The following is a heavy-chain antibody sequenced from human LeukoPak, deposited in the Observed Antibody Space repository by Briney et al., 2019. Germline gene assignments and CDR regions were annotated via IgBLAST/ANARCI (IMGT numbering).Heavy chain of an antibody. V-gene: IGHV4-61*01. J-gene: IGHJ5*02. CDR3: ARVFGVPNSSQQLGMATPNWFDP. CDR2: IYYSGST. CDR1: GGSFSSGYYC. Sequence: PSETLSLTCSISGGSFSSGYYCWSWIRQPPGKGLEWIGYIYYSGSTNYNPSLKSRVTISVDTSKNQFSLKLSSVTAADTAVYYCARVFGVPNSSQQLGMATPNWFDPWGQGTLVTVSS. D-gene: IGHD5-24*01.